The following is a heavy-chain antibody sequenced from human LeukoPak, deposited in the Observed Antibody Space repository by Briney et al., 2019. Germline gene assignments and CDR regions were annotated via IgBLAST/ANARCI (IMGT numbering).Heavy chain of an antibody. Sequence: GGSLRLSCAASGFTFSSYAMSWVRQAPGKGLECVSAISGSGGSKYYADSVKGRLTIARDNSKNTLYLQMNSLRAEDTAVYYCAKDNDFWSGYHFDYWGQGTLVTVSS. J-gene: IGHJ4*01. CDR3: AKDNDFWSGYHFDY. CDR2: ISGSGGSK. V-gene: IGHV3-23*01. CDR1: GFTFSSYA. D-gene: IGHD3-3*01.